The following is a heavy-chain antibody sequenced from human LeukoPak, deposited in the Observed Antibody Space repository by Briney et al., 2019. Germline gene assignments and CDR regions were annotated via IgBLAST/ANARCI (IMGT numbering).Heavy chain of an antibody. D-gene: IGHD2-21*02. CDR1: GFTFSSYA. CDR3: AREVVVTAFDY. Sequence: GGSLRLSCAASGFTFSSYAMHWVRQAPGKGLEWVAVISYDGSNKYYADSVKGRFTISRDNSKNTLYPQMNSLRAEDTAVYYCAREVVVTAFDYWGQGTLVTVSS. J-gene: IGHJ4*02. V-gene: IGHV3-30*01. CDR2: ISYDGSNK.